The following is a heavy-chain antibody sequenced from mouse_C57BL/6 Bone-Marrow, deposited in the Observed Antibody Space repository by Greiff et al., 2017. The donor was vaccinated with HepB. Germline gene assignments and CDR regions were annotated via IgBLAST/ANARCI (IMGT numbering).Heavy chain of an antibody. V-gene: IGHV5-17*01. D-gene: IGHD2-5*01. CDR3: ARRSNYGYFDY. CDR2: ISSGSSTI. J-gene: IGHJ2*01. CDR1: GFTFSDYG. Sequence: EVMLVESGGGLVKPGGSLKLSCAASGFTFSDYGMHWVRQAPEKGLEWVAYISSGSSTIYYADTVKGRFTISRDNAKNTLFLQLTSLRSEDTAMYYCARRSNYGYFDYWGQGTTLTVSS.